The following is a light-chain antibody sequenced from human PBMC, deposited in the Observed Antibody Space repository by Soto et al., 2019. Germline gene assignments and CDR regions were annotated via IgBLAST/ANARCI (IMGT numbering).Light chain of an antibody. V-gene: IGKV1-39*01. J-gene: IGKJ4*02. CDR1: QSINNY. CDR2: GAS. CDR3: LQSYRTPLT. Sequence: DIQMTQSPSSLSASVGDRVTITCRASQSINNYLSWYQQKPGKGPNLLIFGASTLQSGVPSRFSGSGSGTDFTLTISSLQPEDFATYYCLQSYRTPLTFGGGTKVEIK.